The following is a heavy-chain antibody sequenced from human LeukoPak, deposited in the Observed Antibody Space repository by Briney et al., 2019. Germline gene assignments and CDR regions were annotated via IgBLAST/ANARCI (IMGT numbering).Heavy chain of an antibody. CDR2: IYYSGST. D-gene: IGHD2-15*01. V-gene: IGHV4-31*03. CDR1: GGSISSSSYY. Sequence: PSETLSLTCTVSGGSISSSSYYWGWIRQPPGKGLEWIGYIYYSGSTYYNPSLKSRVTISVDTSKNQFSLKLSSVTAADTAVYYCASVVVAATPGYNWFDPWGQGTLVTVSS. CDR3: ASVVVAATPGYNWFDP. J-gene: IGHJ5*02.